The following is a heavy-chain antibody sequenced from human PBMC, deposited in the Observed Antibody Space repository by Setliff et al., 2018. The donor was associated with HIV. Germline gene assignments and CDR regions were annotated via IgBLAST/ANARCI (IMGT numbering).Heavy chain of an antibody. CDR1: GVSITSYF. D-gene: IGHD3-10*01. V-gene: IGHV4-59*01. CDR2: IYYSGST. CDR3: ARDRYAGEIDY. Sequence: SETLSLTCTVSGVSITSYFWSWIRQPPGKGLEWIGFIYYSGSTSGGTNYNPSLKSRVTISLDTSKNQFSLNLSSVTAADTAVYYCARDRYAGEIDYWGQGTLVTVSS. J-gene: IGHJ4*02.